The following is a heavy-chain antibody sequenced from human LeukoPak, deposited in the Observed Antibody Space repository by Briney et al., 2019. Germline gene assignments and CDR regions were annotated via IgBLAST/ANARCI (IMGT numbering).Heavy chain of an antibody. Sequence: GGSLRLSCAASGFTFSSYAMSWVRQAPGKGLEWVSAISGSGGSTYYADSVKGRFTISRDNSKNTLYLQMNSLRVDDSAFYYCAKRKNSPGYSSLDQWGQGTLVTVSS. CDR2: ISGSGGST. CDR1: GFTFSSYA. CDR3: AKRKNSPGYSSLDQ. D-gene: IGHD2-15*01. J-gene: IGHJ4*02. V-gene: IGHV3-23*01.